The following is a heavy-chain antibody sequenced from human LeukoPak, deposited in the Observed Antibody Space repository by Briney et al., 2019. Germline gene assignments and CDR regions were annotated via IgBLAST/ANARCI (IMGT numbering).Heavy chain of an antibody. CDR1: GDTFANYY. D-gene: IGHD3-10*01. Sequence: ASVKVSCKASGDTFANYYIHWVRQAPGQGLEWMGIINPSGSSTSYAQKFQGRVTMTRDTSTSTVNMELSNLRSEDTAVYYCAREGFYGRELFPAFGYWGQGTLVTVSS. J-gene: IGHJ4*02. CDR2: INPSGSST. V-gene: IGHV1-46*01. CDR3: AREGFYGRELFPAFGY.